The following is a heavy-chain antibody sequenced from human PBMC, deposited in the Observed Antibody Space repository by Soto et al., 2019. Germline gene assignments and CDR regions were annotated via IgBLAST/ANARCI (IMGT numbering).Heavy chain of an antibody. Sequence: PSETLSLTSTFSGCATSSHYWIWIRQPPGKGLEWIGHVYYSGSTNYNPSLKSRVTISVDTSKNQFSLKLSSVTAAETAVYYCAREPGFCSGGNCYYYGMDVWGQGTTVT. V-gene: IGHV4-59*11. CDR1: GCATSSHY. CDR2: VYYSGST. J-gene: IGHJ6*02. CDR3: AREPGFCSGGNCYYYGMDV. D-gene: IGHD2-15*01.